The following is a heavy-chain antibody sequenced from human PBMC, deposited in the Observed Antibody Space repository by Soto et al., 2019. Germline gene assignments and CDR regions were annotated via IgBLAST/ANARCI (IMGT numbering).Heavy chain of an antibody. CDR2: IYRTGST. V-gene: IGHV4-4*02. Sequence: SETLSLTGAVSGGSFTSNDCWTWVRQPPGQGLEWIGEIYRTGSTNYNPSLKSRVTISLDKSENQFSLKVTSLTAADTAVYYCASRDPGTSVDYWGQGTLLTFSS. CDR3: ASRDPGTSVDY. CDR1: GGSFTSNDC. D-gene: IGHD1-7*01. J-gene: IGHJ4*02.